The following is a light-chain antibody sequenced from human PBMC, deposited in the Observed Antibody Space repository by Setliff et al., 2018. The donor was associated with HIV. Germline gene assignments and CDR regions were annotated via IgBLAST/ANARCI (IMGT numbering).Light chain of an antibody. J-gene: IGLJ1*01. CDR3: SSFTTTKTLFV. CDR1: STDVGAYNY. Sequence: QSVLAQTASVSGSPGQSITISCTGTSTDVGAYNYVSWYQQHPGKAPKLLIYDVTSRPSGVSDRFSGSKSGDTASLTISVLQAEDEADYYCSSFTTTKTLFVFGTGTKVTV. CDR2: DVT. V-gene: IGLV2-14*03.